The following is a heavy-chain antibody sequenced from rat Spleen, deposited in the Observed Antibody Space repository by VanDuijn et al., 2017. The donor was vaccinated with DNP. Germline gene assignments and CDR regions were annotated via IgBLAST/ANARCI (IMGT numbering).Heavy chain of an antibody. CDR2: ISYEGSGT. Sequence: EVQLVESGGGLVQPGRSLKLSCAASGFTFSDFYMAWVRQAPKKGLEWVASISYEGSGTYYPDSVKGRFTISRDAAKSSLYLQMNSLKSEDTATYYCARGSTSIYWYFDFWGPGTMVTVSS. V-gene: IGHV5-22*01. J-gene: IGHJ1*01. D-gene: IGHD2-5*01. CDR1: GFTFSDFY. CDR3: ARGSTSIYWYFDF.